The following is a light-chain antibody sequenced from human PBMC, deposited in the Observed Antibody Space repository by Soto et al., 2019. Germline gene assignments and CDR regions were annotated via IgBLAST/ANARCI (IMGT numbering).Light chain of an antibody. J-gene: IGKJ1*01. Sequence: DIQMTQSPSSLSASVGDRVTITCRASQSISAFLNWYQQKPGQAPKLLIYTASTLQSGVPSRFSGSGSGTEFTLTISSLQPEDFATYYCQQSYSTLWTFGQGTKVDIK. CDR1: QSISAF. V-gene: IGKV1-39*01. CDR2: TAS. CDR3: QQSYSTLWT.